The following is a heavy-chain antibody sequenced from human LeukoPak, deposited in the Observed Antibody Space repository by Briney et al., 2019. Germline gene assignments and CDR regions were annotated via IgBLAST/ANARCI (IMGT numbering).Heavy chain of an antibody. J-gene: IGHJ4*02. CDR1: GYTFTSYY. Sequence: GASVKVSCKASGYTFTSYYMHWVRQAPGQGLEWMGIINPSGGSTSYAQKFQGRVTMTTDTSTSTAYMELRSLRSDDTAVYYCARVDIVVVVAATQGDYWGQGTLVTVSS. V-gene: IGHV1-46*01. CDR2: INPSGGST. CDR3: ARVDIVVVVAATQGDY. D-gene: IGHD2-15*01.